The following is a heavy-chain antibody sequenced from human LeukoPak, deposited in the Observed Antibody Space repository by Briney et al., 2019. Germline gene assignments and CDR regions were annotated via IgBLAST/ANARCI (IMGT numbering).Heavy chain of an antibody. CDR2: ISSSRSNI. D-gene: IGHD6-19*01. V-gene: IGHV3-21*01. J-gene: IGHJ4*02. CDR1: GFTFNRYS. CDR3: ARDRGWQYYFDY. Sequence: PGGSLRLSCAAWGFTFNRYSMNGVRRSPGKGVEGVRSISSSRSNIYYADEGKGRFTICRDNAKNPLYLQMHSLTAEDTAAYYCARDRGWQYYFDYWGQGTLVTVSS.